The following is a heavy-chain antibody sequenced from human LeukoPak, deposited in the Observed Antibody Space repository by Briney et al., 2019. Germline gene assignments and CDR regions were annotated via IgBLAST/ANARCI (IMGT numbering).Heavy chain of an antibody. D-gene: IGHD2-2*02. CDR3: ARLSEFYTGHAYYYMDV. J-gene: IGHJ6*03. CDR2: ISQSGST. V-gene: IGHV4-34*01. CDR1: GGSFSFYY. Sequence: SETLSLTCGVSGGSFSFYYWSWIRQPPGKGLEWSGEISQSGSTNYNPSLKSRVTISVDTSKNQFSLKLSSVTAADTAVYYCARLSEFYTGHAYYYMDVWGKGTTVTISS.